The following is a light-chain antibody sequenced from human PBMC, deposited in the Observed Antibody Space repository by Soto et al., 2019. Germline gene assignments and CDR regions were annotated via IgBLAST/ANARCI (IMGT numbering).Light chain of an antibody. CDR1: QSISSW. CDR2: DAS. Sequence: MKMYISPSTLSATIGDRVTMTCRASQSISSWLAWYQQKPGKAPMLLIYDASSLESGVPSRFSGSGSGTEFTLTISSLQPDDFAPYYCQQFNSYPGTFGQGTNVDIK. V-gene: IGKV1-5*01. CDR3: QQFNSYPGT. J-gene: IGKJ1*01.